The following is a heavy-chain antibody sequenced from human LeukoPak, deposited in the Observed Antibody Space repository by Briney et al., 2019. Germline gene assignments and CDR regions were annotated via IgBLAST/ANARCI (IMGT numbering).Heavy chain of an antibody. CDR1: GFTFSNYW. CDR3: AKDIWTR. D-gene: IGHD3-10*01. V-gene: IGHV3-7*03. Sequence: GGSLRLSCVASGFTFSNYWMSWVRQAPGKGLEWVASIKQDGSEKYYVDSVKGRFTISRDNAKNSLYLQMNSLRAEDTALYYCAKDIWTRWGQGTLVTVSS. CDR2: IKQDGSEK. J-gene: IGHJ4*02.